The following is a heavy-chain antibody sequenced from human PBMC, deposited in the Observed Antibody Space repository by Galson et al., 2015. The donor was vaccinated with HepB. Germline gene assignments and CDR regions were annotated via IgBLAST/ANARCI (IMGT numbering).Heavy chain of an antibody. CDR3: AKAGGRYQLLYWFDP. CDR2: ITYNGRDE. Sequence: SLRLSCAASGFTFSSYGMHWVRQAPGKGLEWVAVITYNGRDENYSDSVKGRFTIPRDNSKNTLYLQMNSMRAEDTAMYYCAKAGGRYQLLYWFDPWGQGTLVTVSP. D-gene: IGHD2-2*01. J-gene: IGHJ5*02. V-gene: IGHV3-30*18. CDR1: GFTFSSYG.